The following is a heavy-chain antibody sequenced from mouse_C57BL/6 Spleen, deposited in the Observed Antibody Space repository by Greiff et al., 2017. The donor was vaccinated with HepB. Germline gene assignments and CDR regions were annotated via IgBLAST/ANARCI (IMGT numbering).Heavy chain of an antibody. J-gene: IGHJ3*01. CDR3: TRVRLYYGNYVFAY. D-gene: IGHD2-1*01. Sequence: QVQLKESGAELVRPGASVTLSCKASGYTFTDYEMHWVKQTPVHGLEWIGAIDPETGGTAYNQKFKGKAILTADKSSSTAYMELRSLTSEDSAVYYCTRVRLYYGNYVFAYWGQGTLVTVSA. CDR2: IDPETGGT. CDR1: GYTFTDYE. V-gene: IGHV1-15*01.